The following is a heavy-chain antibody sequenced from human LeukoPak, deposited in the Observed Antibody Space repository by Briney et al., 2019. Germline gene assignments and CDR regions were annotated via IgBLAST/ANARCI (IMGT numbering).Heavy chain of an antibody. CDR1: GFAFSSYV. V-gene: IGHV3-23*01. CDR2: IGGTGRT. CDR3: AKDMTTRGAFDI. Sequence: HTGGSLRLSCAASGFAFSSYVINWVRQAPGKGLEWVSAIGGTGRTYYADPVKGRFTISRDNSKNTVFLQMNSLRAEDTAIFYCAKDMTTRGAFDIWGQGTMVTVSS. D-gene: IGHD1-1*01. J-gene: IGHJ3*02.